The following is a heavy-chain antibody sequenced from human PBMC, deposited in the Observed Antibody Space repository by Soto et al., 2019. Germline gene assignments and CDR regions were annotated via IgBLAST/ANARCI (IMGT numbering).Heavy chain of an antibody. CDR2: INHSGST. J-gene: IGHJ4*02. D-gene: IGHD6-19*01. CDR3: AGRQWLVEVGSDY. V-gene: IGHV4-34*01. Sequence: PSETLSLTCAVYGGSFSGYYWSWIRQPPGKGLEWIGEINHSGSTNYNPSLKSRVTISVDTSKNQFSLKLSSVTAADTAVYYCAGRQWLVEVGSDYWGQGTLVTVSS. CDR1: GGSFSGYY.